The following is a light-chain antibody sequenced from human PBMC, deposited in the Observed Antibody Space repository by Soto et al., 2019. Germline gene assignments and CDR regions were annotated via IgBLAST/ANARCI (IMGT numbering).Light chain of an antibody. CDR3: QKYNSAPQT. V-gene: IGKV1-5*03. Sequence: DIQMTQSPSTLSASVGDRVAITCRASQSIKSWLAWYQQKPGEAPKLLIYKASTLKSGVPSRFSGSGSGTDFTLTISSLQPEDVATYYCQKYNSAPQTFGQGTKVDIK. CDR1: QSIKSW. CDR2: KAS. J-gene: IGKJ1*01.